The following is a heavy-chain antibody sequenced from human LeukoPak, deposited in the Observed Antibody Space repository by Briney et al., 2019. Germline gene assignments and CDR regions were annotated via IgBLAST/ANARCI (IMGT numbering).Heavy chain of an antibody. J-gene: IGHJ4*02. CDR1: GFTFSSYE. Sequence: PGGSLRLSCAASGFTFSSYEMNWVRQAPGKGLEWVSSISSNSRYTYYADSVKGRFTISRDNAKSSLYLQMNSLRAEDTAVYYCARRAGAYSHPYDYWGQGTLVTVSS. V-gene: IGHV3-21*04. CDR3: ARRAGAYSHPYDY. D-gene: IGHD4/OR15-4a*01. CDR2: ISSNSRYT.